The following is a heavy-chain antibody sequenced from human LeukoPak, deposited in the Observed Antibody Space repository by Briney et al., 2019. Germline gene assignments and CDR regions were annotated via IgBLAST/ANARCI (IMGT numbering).Heavy chain of an antibody. J-gene: IGHJ4*02. V-gene: IGHV4-39*01. CDR2: IYYSGST. D-gene: IGHD3-10*01. Sequence: SETLSLTCTVSGGSISSSSYYWGWIRQPPGKGLEWIGSIYYSGSTYYNPSLKSRVTISVDTSKNQFSLKLSSVTAADTAVYYCASSWFGELLSLYWGQGTLVTVSS. CDR3: ASSWFGELLSLY. CDR1: GGSISSSSYY.